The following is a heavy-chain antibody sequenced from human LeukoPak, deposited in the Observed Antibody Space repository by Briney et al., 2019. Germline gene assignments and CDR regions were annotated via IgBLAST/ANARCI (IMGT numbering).Heavy chain of an antibody. D-gene: IGHD1-26*01. CDR2: FDPEDGET. J-gene: IGHJ4*02. V-gene: IGHV1-24*01. Sequence: GASVKVSCKVSGYTLTELSMHWVRQAPGKGLEWMGGFDPEDGETIYAQKFQGRVTMTEDISTDTAYMELSSLRSEDTAVYYCATGPIAVGATHYWGQGTPVTVSS. CDR1: GYTLTELS. CDR3: ATGPIAVGATHY.